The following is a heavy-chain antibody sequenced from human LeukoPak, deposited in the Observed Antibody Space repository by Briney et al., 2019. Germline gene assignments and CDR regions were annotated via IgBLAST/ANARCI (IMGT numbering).Heavy chain of an antibody. Sequence: SVKVSCKASGFTFTSSAMQWVRQARGQRLEWIGWIVVGSGNTNYAQKFQERVTITRDMSTSTAYMELSNLRSEDTAVYYCATDHQWQLLGYWGQGTLVTVSS. V-gene: IGHV1-58*02. J-gene: IGHJ4*02. D-gene: IGHD1-26*01. CDR3: ATDHQWQLLGY. CDR2: IVVGSGNT. CDR1: GFTFTSSA.